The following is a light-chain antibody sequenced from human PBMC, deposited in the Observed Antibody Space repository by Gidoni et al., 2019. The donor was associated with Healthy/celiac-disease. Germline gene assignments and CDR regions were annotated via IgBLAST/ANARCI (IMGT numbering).Light chain of an antibody. CDR1: RLRSYY. Sequence: SSELTQDTAVSVALGQTVRITCQGNRLRSYYASWYQQTPGQAPVLVIYGKNNRPSGIPDRFSGSSSGNTASLTITGAQAEDEADYYCNSRDSSGNHVVFGGGTKLTVL. CDR3: NSRDSSGNHVV. CDR2: GKN. J-gene: IGLJ2*01. V-gene: IGLV3-19*01.